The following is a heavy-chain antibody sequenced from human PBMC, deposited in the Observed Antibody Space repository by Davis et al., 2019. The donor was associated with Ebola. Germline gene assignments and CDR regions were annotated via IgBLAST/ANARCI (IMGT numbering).Heavy chain of an antibody. CDR2: IIPIFGTA. V-gene: IGHV1-69*06. D-gene: IGHD3-10*01. Sequence: AASVKVSCKASGGTFSSYAISWVRQAPGQGLEWMGGIIPIFGTANYAQKFQGRVTITADKSTSTAYMELSSLRSEDTAVYYCAINRMWFRELSHYWYFDLWGRGTLVTVSS. J-gene: IGHJ2*01. CDR1: GGTFSSYA. CDR3: AINRMWFRELSHYWYFDL.